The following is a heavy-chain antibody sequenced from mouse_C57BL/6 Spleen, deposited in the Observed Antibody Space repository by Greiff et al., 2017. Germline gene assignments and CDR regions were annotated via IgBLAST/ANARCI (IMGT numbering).Heavy chain of an antibody. CDR1: GFTFSDYG. D-gene: IGHD1-1*01. J-gene: IGHJ1*03. CDR3: ARTVVARDWYFDV. V-gene: IGHV5-15*01. Sequence: EVKLMESGGGLVQPGGSLKLSCAASGFTFSDYGMAWVRQAPRKGPAWVAFISNLAYSIYYADTVTGRFTISRENAKNTLYLEMSSLRSADTAMYYCARTVVARDWYFDVWGTGTTVTVSS. CDR2: ISNLAYSI.